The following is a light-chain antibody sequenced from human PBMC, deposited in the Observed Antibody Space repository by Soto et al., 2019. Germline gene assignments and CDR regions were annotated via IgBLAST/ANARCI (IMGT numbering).Light chain of an antibody. Sequence: QSVLTQPPSASGSPGQSVTISCTGNSSDIGDYDYVSWYQQHPGKAHKLMIYEVNQRTSGVPDRFSGSKSGNTASLTFTWLQAEDEADYYCSSYAGNNNLIFGGGTKVTVL. CDR3: SSYAGNNNLI. CDR1: SSDIGDYDY. J-gene: IGLJ2*01. CDR2: EVN. V-gene: IGLV2-8*01.